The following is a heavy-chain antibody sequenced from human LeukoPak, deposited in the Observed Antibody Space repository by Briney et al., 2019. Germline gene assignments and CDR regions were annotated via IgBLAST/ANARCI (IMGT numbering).Heavy chain of an antibody. CDR1: GGTFSSYA. J-gene: IGHJ5*02. D-gene: IGHD3-3*01. Sequence: WASVTVSCKASGGTFSSYAISWVRQAPRQGLEWMGWISAYNGNTNYAQKLQGRVTMTTDTSTSTAYMELRSLRSDDTAVYYCARDTNPFWSGYYRGFDPWGQGTLVTVSS. CDR2: ISAYNGNT. V-gene: IGHV1-18*01. CDR3: ARDTNPFWSGYYRGFDP.